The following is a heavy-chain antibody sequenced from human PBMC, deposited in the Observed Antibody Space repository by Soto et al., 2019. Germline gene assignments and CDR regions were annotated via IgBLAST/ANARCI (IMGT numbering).Heavy chain of an antibody. V-gene: IGHV3-11*01. D-gene: IGHD5-12*01. CDR2: ISSSGSTI. Sequence: PGGSVRLSCAASGFTFSDYYMSWIRQAPGKGLEWVSYISSSGSTIYYADSVKGRFTISRDNAKNSLYLQMNSLRAEDTAVYYCARGAVIVAANFDYWGQGTLVTVSS. CDR3: ARGAVIVAANFDY. CDR1: GFTFSDYY. J-gene: IGHJ4*02.